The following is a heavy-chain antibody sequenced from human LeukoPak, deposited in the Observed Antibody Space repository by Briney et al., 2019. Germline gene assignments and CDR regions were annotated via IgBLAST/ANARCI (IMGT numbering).Heavy chain of an antibody. CDR1: GVSMSAYQ. CDR3: ATSNDAKIAPFDH. V-gene: IGHV4-4*09. D-gene: IGHD2-21*01. J-gene: IGHJ4*02. CDR2: INTKGET. Sequence: SETLSLTCTVSGVSMSAYQWSWVRQSPEKGLEWIGCINTKGETSYNPSLKSRVTTSVDTSKTQFSLRLTSVTAADTAVYYCATSNDAKIAPFDHWGQGAPVTVSS.